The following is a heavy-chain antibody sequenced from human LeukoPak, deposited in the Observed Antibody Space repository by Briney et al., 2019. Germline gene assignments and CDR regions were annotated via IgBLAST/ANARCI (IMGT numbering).Heavy chain of an antibody. V-gene: IGHV4-39*07. J-gene: IGHJ4*02. Sequence: SETLSLTCTVSGVSISSSGYYWGWIRQPPGKGLEWIGSIHYSGSTYYNPSLNSRVTISIDTSKNQFSLKLSFVTAADTAVYYCARGSDYYDSSGLGYWGQGTLVTVSS. D-gene: IGHD3-22*01. CDR2: IHYSGST. CDR1: GVSISSSGYY. CDR3: ARGSDYYDSSGLGY.